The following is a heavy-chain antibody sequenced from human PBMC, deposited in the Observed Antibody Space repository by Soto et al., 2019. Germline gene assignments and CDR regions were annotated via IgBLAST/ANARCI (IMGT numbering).Heavy chain of an antibody. CDR3: ARSWSAYSEFDY. J-gene: IGHJ4*02. Sequence: PSETLSLTCAVSGGSISSGGYSWSWIRQPPGKGLEWIGYIYHSGSTYYNPSLKSRVTISVDTSKHQFSLQLSSVTAADTAVFYCARSWSAYSEFDYWGQGTLVTVSS. CDR1: GGSISSGGYS. D-gene: IGHD3-3*01. V-gene: IGHV4-30-2*02. CDR2: IYHSGST.